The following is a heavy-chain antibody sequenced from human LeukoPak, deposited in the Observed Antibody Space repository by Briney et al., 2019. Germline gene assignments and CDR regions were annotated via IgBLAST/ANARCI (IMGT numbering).Heavy chain of an antibody. V-gene: IGHV1-8*02. J-gene: IGHJ4*02. Sequence: ASVKVSCKASGYTFTSYDINWVRQATGQGLEWMGWMNPDSGNTGYAQKFQGRVTMTTDTSTSTAYMELSRLRSDDTAVYYCARDGGIAAAGYFDYWGQGTLVTVSS. CDR1: GYTFTSYD. D-gene: IGHD6-13*01. CDR2: MNPDSGNT. CDR3: ARDGGIAAAGYFDY.